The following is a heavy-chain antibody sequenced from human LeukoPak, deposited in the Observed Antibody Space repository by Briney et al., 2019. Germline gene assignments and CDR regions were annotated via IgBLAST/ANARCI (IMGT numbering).Heavy chain of an antibody. Sequence: GGSLRLSCEASGFTFSSYWMNWARQAPGKGLEWVASINHNGNVNYYVDSVKGRFTISRDNSQNTLYLQMNSLRADETAIYYCARAPGGFHGDYSPIAYWGQGTLVTVSS. D-gene: IGHD4-17*01. CDR2: INHNGNVN. CDR3: ARAPGGFHGDYSPIAY. CDR1: GFTFSSYW. J-gene: IGHJ4*02. V-gene: IGHV3-7*03.